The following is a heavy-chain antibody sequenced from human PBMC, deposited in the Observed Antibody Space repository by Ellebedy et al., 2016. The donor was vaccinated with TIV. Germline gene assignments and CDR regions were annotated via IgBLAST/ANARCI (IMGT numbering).Heavy chain of an antibody. CDR3: ARDPSGGSGSYNAPYYYGMDV. D-gene: IGHD3-10*01. CDR2: IIPIFGTA. V-gene: IGHV1-69*13. J-gene: IGHJ6*02. Sequence: SVKVSCXASGGTFSSYAISWVRQAPGQGLEWMGGIIPIFGTANYAQKFQGRVTITADESTSTAYMELSSLRSEDTAVYYCARDPSGGSGSYNAPYYYGMDVWGQGTTVTVSS. CDR1: GGTFSSYA.